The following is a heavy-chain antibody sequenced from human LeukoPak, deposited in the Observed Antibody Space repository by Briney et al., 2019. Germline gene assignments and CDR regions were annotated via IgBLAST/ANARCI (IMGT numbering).Heavy chain of an antibody. J-gene: IGHJ4*02. Sequence: GGSLRLSCEASGFTFSYSGMHWVRQAPGKGLEWVALISYEGSDKYYAESVKGRFTISRDNSKNTLFLQLSSLRPDDTAVYYCARDRPVAGNLDYWGQGTLVTVSS. CDR3: ARDRPVAGNLDY. D-gene: IGHD6-19*01. CDR1: GFTFSYSG. V-gene: IGHV3-30*03. CDR2: ISYEGSDK.